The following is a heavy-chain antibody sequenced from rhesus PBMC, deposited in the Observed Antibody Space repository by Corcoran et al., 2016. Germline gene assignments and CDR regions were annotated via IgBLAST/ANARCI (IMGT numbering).Heavy chain of an antibody. CDR3: ASPRTVGQIDY. J-gene: IGHJ4*01. V-gene: IGHV4-80*01. CDR2: INGNSGST. D-gene: IGHD3-3*01. CDR1: GGSFSRYW. Sequence: QVQLQESGPGLVKPSETLSLTCAVSGGSFSRYWWSWLRQPPGKGLEWIGEINGNSGSTNYNPSLKSRVTIAKDASKNQFSLNLSCVTAADTAVYYCASPRTVGQIDYWGQGVLVTVSS.